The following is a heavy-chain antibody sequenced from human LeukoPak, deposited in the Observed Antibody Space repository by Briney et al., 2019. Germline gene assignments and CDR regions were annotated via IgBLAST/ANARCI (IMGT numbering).Heavy chain of an antibody. J-gene: IGHJ5*02. CDR3: AKDRMRGVRGVIWFDP. V-gene: IGHV3-23*01. CDR1: GFTFSSYS. D-gene: IGHD3-10*01. CDR2: ISGSGGST. Sequence: GGSLRLSCAASGFTFSSYSMNWVRQAPGKGLEWVSAISGSGGSTYYADSVKGRFTISRDNSKNTLYLQMNSLRAEDTAVYYCAKDRMRGVRGVIWFDPWGQGTLVTVSS.